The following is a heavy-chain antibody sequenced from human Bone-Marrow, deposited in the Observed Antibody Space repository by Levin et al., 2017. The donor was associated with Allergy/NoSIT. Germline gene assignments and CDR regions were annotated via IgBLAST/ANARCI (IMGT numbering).Heavy chain of an antibody. Sequence: GGSLRLSCAASGFTFSIYGMSWVRQAPGKGLEWVSAISGSGGTTYHADSVKGRFTISRDNSKNTLYLQMNSLRAEDTAVYYCAKHRLKEGEGGPGYFDYWGQGTLVTVAS. J-gene: IGHJ4*02. CDR2: ISGSGGTT. D-gene: IGHD3-10*01. CDR3: AKHRLKEGEGGPGYFDY. V-gene: IGHV3-23*01. CDR1: GFTFSIYG.